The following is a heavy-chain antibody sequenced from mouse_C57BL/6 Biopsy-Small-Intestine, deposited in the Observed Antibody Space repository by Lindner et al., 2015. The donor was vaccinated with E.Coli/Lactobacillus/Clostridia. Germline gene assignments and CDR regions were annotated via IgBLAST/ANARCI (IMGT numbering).Heavy chain of an antibody. CDR3: ARVLRGNCSGGSCYFDY. V-gene: IGHV1-18*01. J-gene: IGHJ2*01. CDR1: GGTFSNYA. CDR2: INPNSGGT. D-gene: IGHD1-1*02. Sequence: SVKVSCKASGGTFSNYAISWVRQAPGQGLEWMGRINPNSGGTNYAQKFQGRVTMTRDTSISTAYMELSRLRSDDTAVYYCARVLRGNCSGGSCYFDYWGQGTLVTVSS.